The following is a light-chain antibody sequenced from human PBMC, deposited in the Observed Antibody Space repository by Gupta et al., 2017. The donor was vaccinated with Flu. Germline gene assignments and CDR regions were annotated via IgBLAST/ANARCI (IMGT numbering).Light chain of an antibody. CDR1: SSDVGGYNY. CDR3: SSYSSSNTLFV. CDR2: EVS. J-gene: IGLJ1*01. V-gene: IGLV2-14*01. Sequence: QSALTPPASVSGSPGQSITISCTGTSSDVGGYNYVSWYQQHPGIAPKLLIYEVSNRPSGVSNRFSGSKSGNTASLTISGLQAEDESDYYCSSYSSSNTLFVFGTGTRVTVL.